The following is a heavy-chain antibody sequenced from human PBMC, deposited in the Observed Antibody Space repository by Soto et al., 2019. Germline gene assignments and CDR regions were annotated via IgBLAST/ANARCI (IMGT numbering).Heavy chain of an antibody. CDR3: AKEVRSMIVVVITSFDY. V-gene: IGHV3-23*01. CDR2: ISGSGGST. CDR1: GFTFSSYA. Sequence: GGSLRLSCAASGFTFSSYAMSWVRQAPGKGLEWVSAISGSGGSTYYADSVKGRFTISRDNSKNTLYLQMNSLRAEDTAVYYCAKEVRSMIVVVITSFDYWGQGTLVTVSS. J-gene: IGHJ4*02. D-gene: IGHD3-22*01.